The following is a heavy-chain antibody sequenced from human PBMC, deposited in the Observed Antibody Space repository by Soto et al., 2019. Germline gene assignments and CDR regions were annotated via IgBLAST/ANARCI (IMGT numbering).Heavy chain of an antibody. D-gene: IGHD6-19*01. J-gene: IGHJ4*02. CDR2: IYGGGST. CDR3: ARVVAGDIDY. Sequence: EVQLVESGGGLIQRGGSLRLSCAASGLIVSRNYMSWVRQAPGKGLEWVSLIYGGGSTSYADSVKGRFTISRENSKNRMYLQMNSLRVEDTAVYYCARVVAGDIDYWGQGTLVTVSS. CDR1: GLIVSRNY. V-gene: IGHV3-53*01.